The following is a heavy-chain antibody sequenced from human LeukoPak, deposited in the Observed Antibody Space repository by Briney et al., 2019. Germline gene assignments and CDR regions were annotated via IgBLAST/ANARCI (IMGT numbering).Heavy chain of an antibody. CDR1: GYSFDRYG. CDR2: IGAFNGNT. J-gene: IGHJ3*02. CDR3: ARDFLSYDGSENHFEATFDI. V-gene: IGHV1-18*01. D-gene: IGHD3-22*01. Sequence: GSVTVSCKASGYSFDRYGMSWVRQAPGKGLEWLGCIGAFNGNTNYAQNLQGRVTMTADTSTTTAYMELKSLSYDDTTVYYCARDFLSYDGSENHFEATFDIWGQGTMVTVSS.